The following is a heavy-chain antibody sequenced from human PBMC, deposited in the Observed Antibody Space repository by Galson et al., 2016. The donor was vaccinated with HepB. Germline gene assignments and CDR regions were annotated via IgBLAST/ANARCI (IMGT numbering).Heavy chain of an antibody. CDR2: ISSSSNSM. D-gene: IGHD3-10*01. V-gene: IGHV3-48*02. J-gene: IGHJ4*02. CDR1: GFIFNSYS. CDR3: AGGYYGSGSYYAY. Sequence: SLRLSCAASGFIFNSYSMNWVRQAPGKGLEWISYISSSSNSMYYADSVKGRFTISRDNAKNSLYLQMNSLRDEDTAVYYCAGGYYGSGSYYAYWGQGTLVTVSS.